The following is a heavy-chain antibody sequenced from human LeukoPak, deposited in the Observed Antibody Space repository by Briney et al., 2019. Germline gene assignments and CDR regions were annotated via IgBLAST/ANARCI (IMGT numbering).Heavy chain of an antibody. CDR1: GFTFSSYN. CDR3: ARIGSGWYWDY. J-gene: IGHJ4*02. D-gene: IGHD6-19*01. CDR2: LSGGSDHI. V-gene: IGHV3-21*01. Sequence: GGSLRLSCAASGFTFSSYNMYWVRQAPGQGLEWVSSLSGGSDHIYYADPVKGRFTISRDNAKNSLYLQMNSLRAEDTAVHYCARIGSGWYWDYWGQGTLVTVSS.